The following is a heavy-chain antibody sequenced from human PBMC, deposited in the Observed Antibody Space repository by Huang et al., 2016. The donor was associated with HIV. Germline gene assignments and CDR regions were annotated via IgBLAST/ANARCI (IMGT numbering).Heavy chain of an antibody. CDR3: AAGYDTYYDI. CDR2: FAPEHGET. D-gene: IGHD2-21*01. Sequence: VQLVQSGAEVKKPGASVKVSCKVSGYTLTELSIHWVRQAPGKGLEWMGGFAPEHGETIYAQNFQGRVTMTEDTSTDTAYMELHSLRPEDTAVYYCAAGYDTYYDIWGQGTMVIASS. J-gene: IGHJ3*02. CDR1: GYTLTELS. V-gene: IGHV1-24*01.